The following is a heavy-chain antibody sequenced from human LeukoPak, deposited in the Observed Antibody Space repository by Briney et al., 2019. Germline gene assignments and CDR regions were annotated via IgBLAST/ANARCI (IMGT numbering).Heavy chain of an antibody. Sequence: SETLSLTCTVSGGSISRSSYYWGWIRQPPGKGLEWIGSIYYSGSTYYNPSLKSRVTISVDTSKNQFSLKLSSVTAADTAVYYCASFYGGRDYWGQGTLVTVSS. CDR2: IYYSGST. J-gene: IGHJ4*02. V-gene: IGHV4-39*01. CDR3: ASFYGGRDY. D-gene: IGHD4/OR15-4a*01. CDR1: GGSISRSSYY.